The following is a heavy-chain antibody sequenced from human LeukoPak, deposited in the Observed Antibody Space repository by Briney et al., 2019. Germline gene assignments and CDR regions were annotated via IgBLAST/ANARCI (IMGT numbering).Heavy chain of an antibody. D-gene: IGHD2-2*01. CDR1: GYSISSGYY. V-gene: IGHV4-38-2*02. CDR3: ASQDIVVVPAAIATGYFQH. Sequence: SPSETLSLTCTVSGYSISSGYYWGWIRQPPGKGPEWIGRIYTSGSTNYNPSLKSRVTMSVDTSKNQFSMKLSSVTAADTAVYYCASQDIVVVPAAIATGYFQHWGQGTLVTVSS. J-gene: IGHJ1*01. CDR2: IYTSGST.